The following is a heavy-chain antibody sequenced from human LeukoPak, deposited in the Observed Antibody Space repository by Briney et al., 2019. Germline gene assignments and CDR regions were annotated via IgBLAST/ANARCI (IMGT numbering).Heavy chain of an antibody. J-gene: IGHJ4*02. CDR1: GYTFTGYY. CDR2: INPNSGGT. D-gene: IGHD6-19*01. Sequence: GASVKVSCKASGYTFTGYYMHWVRQAPGQGLEWMGWINPNSGGTNYAQKFQGRVTMTRDTSISTAYMELSRLRSDDTAVYYCAKRVLSSGGWFDYWGQGTLVTVSS. CDR3: AKRVLSSGGWFDY. V-gene: IGHV1-2*02.